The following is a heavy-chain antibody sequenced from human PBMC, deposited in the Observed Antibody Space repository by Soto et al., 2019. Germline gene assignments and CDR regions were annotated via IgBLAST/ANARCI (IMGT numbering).Heavy chain of an antibody. CDR3: AMCVQVTQDSYYYYMDV. J-gene: IGHJ6*03. Sequence: SETLSLTCTVSGGSISSSSYYWGWIRQPPGKGLEWIGSIYYSGSTYYNPSLKSRVTISVDTSKNQFSLKLSSVTAADTAVYFWAMCVQVTQDSYYYYMDVWGKGTTVTVSS. D-gene: IGHD5-18*01. CDR1: GGSISSSSYY. V-gene: IGHV4-39*01. CDR2: IYYSGST.